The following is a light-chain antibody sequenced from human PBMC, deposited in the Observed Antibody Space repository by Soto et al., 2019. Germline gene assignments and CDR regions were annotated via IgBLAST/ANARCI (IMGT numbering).Light chain of an antibody. CDR1: HSVSSD. CDR2: DAS. Sequence: EVVLTQAPVTLSLSTGERATLSCRASHSVSSDLLWYQQNPGQSPRLLISDASNRAAGIPARFSGSGAGTDFILTISSLQPEDFATYYCQQSYSTPAWTFGQGTKVEIK. CDR3: QQSYSTPAWT. V-gene: IGKV3-11*01. J-gene: IGKJ1*01.